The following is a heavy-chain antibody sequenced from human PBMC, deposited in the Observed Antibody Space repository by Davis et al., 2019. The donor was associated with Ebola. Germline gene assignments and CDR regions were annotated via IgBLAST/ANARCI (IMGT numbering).Heavy chain of an antibody. CDR3: ARDFRSGSYYLDY. D-gene: IGHD1-26*01. CDR1: GFTFSDYY. V-gene: IGHV3-33*08. Sequence: GESLKISCAASGFTFSDYYMSWIRQAPGKGLEWVAVIWYDGSNKYYADSVKGRFTISRDNSKNTLYLQMNSLRAEDTAVYYCARDFRSGSYYLDYWGQGTLVTVSS. J-gene: IGHJ4*02. CDR2: IWYDGSNK.